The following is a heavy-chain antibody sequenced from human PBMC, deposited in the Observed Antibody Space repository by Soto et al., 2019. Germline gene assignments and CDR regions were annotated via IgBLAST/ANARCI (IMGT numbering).Heavy chain of an antibody. CDR2: INPNSGGT. CDR1: GYTFTSYY. V-gene: IGHV1-2*04. Sequence: GASVKVSCKASGYTFTSYYMHWVRQAPGQGLEWMGRINPNSGGTSYAQKFQGWVTMTRDTSISTAHMELSRLRSDDTAVYYCASGYCSSTSCYVNYWGPGTLVTVSS. J-gene: IGHJ4*02. CDR3: ASGYCSSTSCYVNY. D-gene: IGHD2-2*01.